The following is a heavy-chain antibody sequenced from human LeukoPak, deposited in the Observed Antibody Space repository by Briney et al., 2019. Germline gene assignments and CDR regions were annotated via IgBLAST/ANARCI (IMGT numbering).Heavy chain of an antibody. D-gene: IGHD2-2*01. CDR1: GFTFGDYA. V-gene: IGHV3-49*04. CDR2: IRRKAYGCTT. Sequence: PGGXLRLSCTASGFTFGDYAMSWVRQAPGKGLEXVGFIRRKAYGCTTEYAAAVKGRFTISRDDSKSIAYLQMNSLKTEDTAVYYCTRAPAALFDYWGQGTLVTVSS. J-gene: IGHJ4*02. CDR3: TRAPAALFDY.